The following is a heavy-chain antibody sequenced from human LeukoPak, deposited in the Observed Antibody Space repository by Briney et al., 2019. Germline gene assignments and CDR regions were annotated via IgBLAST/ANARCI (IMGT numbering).Heavy chain of an antibody. CDR2: IGGGPV. V-gene: IGHV3-23*01. J-gene: IGHJ3*02. D-gene: IGHD2-8*01. CDR3: AKDSFSHNGIYDALDI. Sequence: GGSLRLSCVVSGLTFSDYAMTWVRQAPGKGLEWVSTIGGGPVYYADSVKGRFTISRDNSKNTLFLQMNSLRAEDTAIYHCAKDSFSHNGIYDALDIWGQGTMVTVSS. CDR1: GLTFSDYA.